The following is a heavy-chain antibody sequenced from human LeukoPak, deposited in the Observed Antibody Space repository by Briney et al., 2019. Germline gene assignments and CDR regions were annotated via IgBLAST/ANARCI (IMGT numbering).Heavy chain of an antibody. CDR1: GFTFSSYS. J-gene: IGHJ4*02. Sequence: PGGSLRLSCAASGFTFSSYSVNWVRQAPGKGLEWVSSISSSSSYIYYADSVKGRFTISRDNAKNSLYLQMNSLRAEDTAVYYCAGGRYYDRSGNNFDYWGQGTLVTVSS. D-gene: IGHD3-22*01. CDR3: AGGRYYDRSGNNFDY. CDR2: ISSSSSYI. V-gene: IGHV3-21*01.